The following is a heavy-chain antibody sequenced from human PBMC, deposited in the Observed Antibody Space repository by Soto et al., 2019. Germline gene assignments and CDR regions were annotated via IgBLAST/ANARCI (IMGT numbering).Heavy chain of an antibody. Sequence: QVQLVESGGGVVQPGRSLRLSCAASGFSFSTTGMHWVRQAPGKGLEWVAMISHDGGAVHFADSVKGRFTISRDDSTNTLYLQMNSLRPEDTAVYYCAKDLYSSDWFNFFDSWGQGSLVTVSS. CDR3: AKDLYSSDWFNFFDS. V-gene: IGHV3-30*18. CDR2: ISHDGGAV. D-gene: IGHD6-19*01. J-gene: IGHJ5*01. CDR1: GFSFSTTG.